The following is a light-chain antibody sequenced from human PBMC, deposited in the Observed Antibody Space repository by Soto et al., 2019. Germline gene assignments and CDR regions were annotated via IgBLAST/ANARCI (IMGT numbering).Light chain of an antibody. J-gene: IGLJ1*01. CDR2: EGS. CDR1: SSDVGSYNL. Sequence: QSALTQPASVCGSPGESITISCTGTSSDVGSYNLVSWYQQHPGKAPKLMICEGSKRPSGVSNRFSGSKSGNTASLTISGLQAEDEADYYCCSYAGRSTYVFGTGTKVTVL. V-gene: IGLV2-23*01. CDR3: CSYAGRSTYV.